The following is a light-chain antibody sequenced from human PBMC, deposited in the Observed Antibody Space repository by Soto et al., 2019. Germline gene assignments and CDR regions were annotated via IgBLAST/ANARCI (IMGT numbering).Light chain of an antibody. CDR2: EVS. V-gene: IGLV2-23*02. CDR3: CSYAGSSVMV. J-gene: IGLJ2*01. CDR1: SSDVGSYNL. Sequence: QSVLTQPASVSGSPGQSITISCTGTSSDVGSYNLVSWYQQHPGKAPKLMIYEVSKRPSGFSNRFSGSKSGNTASLTISGLQAEDEADYYCCSYAGSSVMVFGGGTQLTVL.